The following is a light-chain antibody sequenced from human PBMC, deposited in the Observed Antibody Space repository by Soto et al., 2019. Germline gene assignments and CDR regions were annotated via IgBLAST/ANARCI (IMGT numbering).Light chain of an antibody. J-gene: IGLJ1*01. CDR1: SSNIGAGYD. Sequence: VLTQPPSVSGAPGQRVTISCTGSSSNIGAGYDVHWYQQFPGTAPKLLIYGNSNRPSGVPDRFSGSKSGTSASLAITGLQAEDEADYYCQSYDSSLSGVFGSGTKVTV. V-gene: IGLV1-40*01. CDR3: QSYDSSLSGV. CDR2: GNS.